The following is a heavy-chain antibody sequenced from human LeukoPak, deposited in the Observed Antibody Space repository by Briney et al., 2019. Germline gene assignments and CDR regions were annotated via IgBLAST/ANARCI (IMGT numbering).Heavy chain of an antibody. V-gene: IGHV4-59*08. CDR2: IYYTGTT. J-gene: IGHJ3*01. D-gene: IGHD3-16*01. Sequence: SETLSLTCTVSGGSISGTYYWSWIRQPPGKGLEWIGYIYYTGTTDSNPSLKSRVIISLGTSKNQFSLNLSSVTAADTAVYYCARRWVYDKRAFDAWGQGTMVTVSS. CDR3: ARRWVYDKRAFDA. CDR1: GGSISGTYY.